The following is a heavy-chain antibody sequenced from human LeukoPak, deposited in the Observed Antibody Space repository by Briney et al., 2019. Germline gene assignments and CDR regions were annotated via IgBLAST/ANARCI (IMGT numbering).Heavy chain of an antibody. Sequence: GGSLRLSCAASGFTFSSYSMSWVRQAPGEGLEWVSSITSSSSYIYYADSLKGRFTISRDNAQNSLYLQMDSLRAEDTAVYYCARDKVADYWGQGTLVTVSS. V-gene: IGHV3-21*01. CDR2: ITSSSSYI. D-gene: IGHD2-15*01. J-gene: IGHJ4*02. CDR3: ARDKVADY. CDR1: GFTFSSYS.